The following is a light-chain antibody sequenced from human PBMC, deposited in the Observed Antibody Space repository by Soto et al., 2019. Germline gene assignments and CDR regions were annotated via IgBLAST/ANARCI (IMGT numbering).Light chain of an antibody. J-gene: IGKJ4*01. CDR2: GAS. V-gene: IGKV3-15*01. Sequence: EIVMTQSPATLSVSPGERATLSCRASQSVSSNLAWYQQKPGQAPRLLIYGASTRATCIPARFSGSGSGTEFTLTISSLQSEDFVVYYCQQYNNWPAPFGGGTKVEIK. CDR1: QSVSSN. CDR3: QQYNNWPAP.